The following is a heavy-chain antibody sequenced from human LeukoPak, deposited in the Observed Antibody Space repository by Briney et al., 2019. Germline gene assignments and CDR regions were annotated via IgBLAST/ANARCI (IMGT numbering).Heavy chain of an antibody. CDR2: ISGTGGST. V-gene: IGHV3-23*01. Sequence: AGSLRLSCAASGFTFSTYAMSWVRQAPGKGLEWVSAISGTGGSTYYADSVKGRFTISRDNSKNTLYLQMNSLRAEDTAVYYCAKEPRDCTGGTCYSVGGYYFHYCGQGTLVTVSS. CDR1: GFTFSTYA. J-gene: IGHJ4*02. D-gene: IGHD2-15*01. CDR3: AKEPRDCTGGTCYSVGGYYFHY.